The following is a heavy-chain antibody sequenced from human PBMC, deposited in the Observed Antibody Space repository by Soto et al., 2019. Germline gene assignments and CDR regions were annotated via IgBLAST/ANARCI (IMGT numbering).Heavy chain of an antibody. CDR3: AKMEYGLYLYDY. CDR2: ISNRGSPT. V-gene: IGHV3-11*01. J-gene: IGHJ4*02. D-gene: IGHD2-2*02. Sequence: AGGSLRLSCAASGFTFSDYYMTWIRQAPGKGLEWVSYISNRGSPTYAESVKGRFTVSRDNARNSVYLEMSSLRGEDTAFYYCAKMEYGLYLYDYWGLGTLVTVSS. CDR1: GFTFSDYY.